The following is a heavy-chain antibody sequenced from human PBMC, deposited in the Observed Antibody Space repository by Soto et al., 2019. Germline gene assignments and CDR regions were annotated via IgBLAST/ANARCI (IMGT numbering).Heavy chain of an antibody. CDR2: INPNSGGT. Sequence: QVQLVQSGDEVKKPGASVKGSCKASGYTFTGYYMHWLRQAPGQRLEWMGWINPNSGGTNYAQKFQGWVTMTRDTSISTAYMELSRLRSDDTAVYYCARGFYGSWRNWFDPWGQGTLVTVSS. D-gene: IGHD3-10*01. V-gene: IGHV1-2*04. CDR1: GYTFTGYY. J-gene: IGHJ5*02. CDR3: ARGFYGSWRNWFDP.